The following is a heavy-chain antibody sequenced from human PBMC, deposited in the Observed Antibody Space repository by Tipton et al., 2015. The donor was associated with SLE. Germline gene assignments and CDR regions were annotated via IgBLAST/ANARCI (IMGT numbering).Heavy chain of an antibody. V-gene: IGHV4-39*07. CDR1: GGSISSSSYY. D-gene: IGHD2-21*01. CDR3: ARLSQSEHIVVRFDY. Sequence: TLSLTCTVSGGSISSSSYYWGWIRQPPGKGLEWIGSIYYSGSTYYNPSLKSRVPISVDTSKNQFSLKLSSVTAADTAVYYCARLSQSEHIVVRFDYWGQGTLVTVSS. J-gene: IGHJ4*02. CDR2: IYYSGST.